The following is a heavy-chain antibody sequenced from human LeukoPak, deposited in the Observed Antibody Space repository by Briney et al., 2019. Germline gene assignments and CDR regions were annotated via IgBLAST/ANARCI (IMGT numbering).Heavy chain of an antibody. J-gene: IGHJ4*02. V-gene: IGHV3-23*01. D-gene: IGHD5-24*01. CDR2: ISGSGGST. CDR3: AKGGGYRPSREDY. Sequence: PGRSLRLSCAASGFTFSSYAMSWVRQAPGKGLEWVSAISGSGGSTYYADSVKGRFTISRDNSKNTLYLQMNSLRAEDTAIYYCAKGGGYRPSREDYWGQGTLVTVSS. CDR1: GFTFSSYA.